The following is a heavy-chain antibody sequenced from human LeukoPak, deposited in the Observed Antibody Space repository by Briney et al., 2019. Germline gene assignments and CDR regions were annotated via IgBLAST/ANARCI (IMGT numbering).Heavy chain of an antibody. Sequence: GGSLRLSCAASGFTFSNYWMTWVRQAPGKGLEWVANIKHDGSEDYYLDSVKGRFTISRDNAKNSLYLQMNSLRAEDTALYYCARGRVVVVPAAIPAGYYYYMDVWGKGTTVTVSS. CDR3: ARGRVVVVPAAIPAGYYYYMDV. D-gene: IGHD2-2*01. V-gene: IGHV3-7*03. CDR2: IKHDGSED. CDR1: GFTFSNYW. J-gene: IGHJ6*03.